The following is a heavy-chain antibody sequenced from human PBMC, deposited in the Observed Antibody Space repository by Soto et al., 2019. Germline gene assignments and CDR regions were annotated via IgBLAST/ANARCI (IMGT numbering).Heavy chain of an antibody. CDR2: IYFTGKT. CDR1: GDSIRYGGYY. V-gene: IGHV4-31*03. J-gene: IGHJ5*02. Sequence: SETLSLTCTVSGDSIRYGGYYWTWIRQRPGKGLEWMGYIYFTGKTNYNPSLENRLTMSVDMSRRQLYLRLTSVTAADTAVYFCAKDPSPQPIPAVTPGWFDPWGQGISVTVS. D-gene: IGHD4-4*01. CDR3: AKDPSPQPIPAVTPGWFDP.